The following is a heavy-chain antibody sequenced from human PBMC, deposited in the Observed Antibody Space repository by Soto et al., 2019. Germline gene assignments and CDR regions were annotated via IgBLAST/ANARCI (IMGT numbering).Heavy chain of an antibody. J-gene: IGHJ1*01. D-gene: IGHD3-22*01. CDR1: GFTFSSYA. CDR2: ISGSGGST. Sequence: GGSLRLSCAASGFTFSSYAMSWVRQAPGKGLEWVSAISGSGGSTYYADSVKGRFTISRDNSKNTLYLQMNSLRAEDTAVYYIENSSWDSSVYSPEFFQHGGQGTWVPVSS. CDR3: ENSSWDSSVYSPEFFQH. V-gene: IGHV3-23*01.